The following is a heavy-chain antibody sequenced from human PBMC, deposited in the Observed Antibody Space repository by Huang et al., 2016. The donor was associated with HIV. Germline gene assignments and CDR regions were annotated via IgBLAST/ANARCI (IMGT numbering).Heavy chain of an antibody. CDR3: ARPRMTATSSDSTWSFFDS. V-gene: IGHV4-34*02. J-gene: IGHJ4*02. CDR1: GGSLSDYY. CDR2: VNHRGRS. D-gene: IGHD2-21*02. Sequence: QVQLQQWGAGLLKPSGVLSLKCAVYGGSLSDYYWTWLRQSPGKGLEWIGEVNHRGRSTDNPSLRRRVTMSVDMSKNQFSLNLTSLTVADTAVYYCARPRMTATSSDSTWSFFDSWGQGTLVIVSS.